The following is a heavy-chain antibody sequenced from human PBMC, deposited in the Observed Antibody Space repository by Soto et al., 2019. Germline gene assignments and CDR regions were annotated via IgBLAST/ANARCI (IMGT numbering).Heavy chain of an antibody. Sequence: QVQLVQSGAEVKKPGSSVKVSCKASGGTFSSYAISWVRQAPGQGLEWMGGIIPIFGTANYAQKFQGRVTITAEESTSTAYMEMSSLRSEDTAVYYCARGRYYYDSSGYYQTNYYYYGMDVWGQGTTVTVSS. D-gene: IGHD3-22*01. CDR1: GGTFSSYA. V-gene: IGHV1-69*01. CDR3: ARGRYYYDSSGYYQTNYYYYGMDV. J-gene: IGHJ6*02. CDR2: IIPIFGTA.